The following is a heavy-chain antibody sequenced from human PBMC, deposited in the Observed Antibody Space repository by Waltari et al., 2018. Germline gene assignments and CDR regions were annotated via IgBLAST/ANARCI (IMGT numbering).Heavy chain of an antibody. V-gene: IGHV1-69*14. CDR1: GGTFSSYA. Sequence: QVQLVQSGAEVKKPGSSVKVSCKASGGTFSSYAISWVRPAPGQGLEWMGGIIPIFGTANYAQKFQGRVTITADKSTSTAYMELSSLRSEDTAVYYCAIMVVAATPGYFDYWGQGTLVTVSS. J-gene: IGHJ4*02. CDR3: AIMVVAATPGYFDY. CDR2: IIPIFGTA. D-gene: IGHD2-15*01.